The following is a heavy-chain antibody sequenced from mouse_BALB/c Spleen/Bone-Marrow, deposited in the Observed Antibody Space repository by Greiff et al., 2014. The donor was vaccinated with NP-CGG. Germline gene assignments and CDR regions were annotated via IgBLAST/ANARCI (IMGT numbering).Heavy chain of an antibody. J-gene: IGHJ4*01. D-gene: IGHD2-10*02. CDR1: GLTFSDYY. V-gene: IGHV5-4*02. Sequence: EVQLQESGGGLVRPGGSLKLSCAASGLTFSDYYIHWLRQTPEKRLEWVATISDGGNYSYYPDSVKGRFTISRDNAKNNLYLQMSSLKSEDTAMYYCARSRMRYGAMDYWGQGTSVTVFS. CDR2: ISDGGNYS. CDR3: ARSRMRYGAMDY.